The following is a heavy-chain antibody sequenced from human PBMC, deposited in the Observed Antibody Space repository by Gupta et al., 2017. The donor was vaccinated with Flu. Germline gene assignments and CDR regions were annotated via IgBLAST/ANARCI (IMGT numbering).Heavy chain of an antibody. Sequence: SYAMSWVRQAPGKGLEWVSGISGSGGSTYYADSVKGRFTISRDNSKNTLYLQMNSLRAEDTAIYYCVNNLQKGNYYGMDVWGQGTTVTVSS. J-gene: IGHJ6*02. CDR2: ISGSGGST. D-gene: IGHD1-1*01. CDR3: VNNLQKGNYYGMDV. CDR1: SYA. V-gene: IGHV3-23*01.